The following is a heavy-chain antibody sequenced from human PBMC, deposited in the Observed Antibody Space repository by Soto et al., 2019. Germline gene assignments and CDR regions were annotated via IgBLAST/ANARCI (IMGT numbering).Heavy chain of an antibody. CDR2: ISAYNGNT. J-gene: IGHJ4*02. Sequence: QVQLVQSGAEVKKPGASVKVSCKASGYTFTSYGISWVRQAPGQGLEWMGWISAYNGNTNYAQKLQGRVTMTTDTSTSTAYMQLRSLRPDDTAVYYCARPQRPSGYHSRRPQGFDYWRQGTLVTVSS. D-gene: IGHD5-12*01. CDR1: GYTFTSYG. V-gene: IGHV1-18*01. CDR3: ARPQRPSGYHSRRPQGFDY.